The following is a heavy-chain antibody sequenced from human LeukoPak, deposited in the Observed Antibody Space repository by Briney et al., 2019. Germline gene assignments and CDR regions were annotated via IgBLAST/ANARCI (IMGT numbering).Heavy chain of an antibody. CDR2: ISGSGGST. J-gene: IGHJ6*04. V-gene: IGHV3-23*01. CDR3: AKVGSFGDYYYYGMDV. CDR1: GFTFSSYA. Sequence: PGGSLRLSCAASGFTFSSYAVSWVRQAPGKGLEWVSAISGSGGSTYYADSVKGRFTISRDNSKNTLYLQMNSLRAEDTAVYYCAKVGSFGDYYYYGMDVWGKGTTVTVSS. D-gene: IGHD3-10*01.